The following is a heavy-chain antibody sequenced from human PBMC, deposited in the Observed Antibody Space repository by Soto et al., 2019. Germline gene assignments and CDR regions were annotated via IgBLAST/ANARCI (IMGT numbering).Heavy chain of an antibody. J-gene: IGHJ1*01. CDR1: GYTFTSYG. Sequence: QVQLVQSGPDLKRPGASMKVSCKASGYTFTSYGISWVRQAPGQGLEWMAWISPLKGRTQYSQKAQGRVTLSPDTSSNTAYMEMTTLRVDYTAVYYCAMDYGDRPEYFKHGGQGTLVTVS. D-gene: IGHD4-17*01. V-gene: IGHV1-18*04. CDR3: AMDYGDRPEYFKH. CDR2: ISPLKGRT.